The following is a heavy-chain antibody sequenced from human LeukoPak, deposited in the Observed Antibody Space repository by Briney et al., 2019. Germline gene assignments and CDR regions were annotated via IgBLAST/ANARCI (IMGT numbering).Heavy chain of an antibody. D-gene: IGHD5-12*01. J-gene: IGHJ4*02. CDR2: IYHSGST. CDR1: GGSISSSNW. V-gene: IGHV4-4*02. Sequence: SETLSLTCAVSGGSISSSNWWSWVRQPPGKGVEWIGEIYHSGSTNYNPSLNSRVTISVDKSKNQFSLKLSSVTAADTAVYYCARDYSRGFLDYWGQGTLVTVSS. CDR3: ARDYSRGFLDY.